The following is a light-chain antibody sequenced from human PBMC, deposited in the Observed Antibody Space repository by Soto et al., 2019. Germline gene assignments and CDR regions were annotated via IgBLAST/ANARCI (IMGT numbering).Light chain of an antibody. CDR2: GAS. V-gene: IGKV3-15*01. Sequence: EIVMTQSPVTLSVSPGERATLSCRASQSVRSDLAWYQQKPGQAPRLLIYGASTRATGIPARFSGSGSGTEFTLISSSLQSEDFALYFCQQDKNWPPLTFGQGTKVEIK. CDR1: QSVRSD. CDR3: QQDKNWPPLT. J-gene: IGKJ1*01.